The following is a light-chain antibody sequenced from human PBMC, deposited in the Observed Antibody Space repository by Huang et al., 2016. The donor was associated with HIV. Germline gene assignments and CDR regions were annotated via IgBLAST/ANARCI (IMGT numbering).Light chain of an antibody. Sequence: DIQMTQSPSTLSASIGDRVTITCRASQNIVIWLAWYQQKPGKAPKLLIHKASSIHGGVPLRFSGSGSGTELTLTISDLQPDDFATYYCQQYSNYPLTFGGGTKVEI. J-gene: IGKJ4*01. V-gene: IGKV1-5*03. CDR2: KAS. CDR3: QQYSNYPLT. CDR1: QNIVIW.